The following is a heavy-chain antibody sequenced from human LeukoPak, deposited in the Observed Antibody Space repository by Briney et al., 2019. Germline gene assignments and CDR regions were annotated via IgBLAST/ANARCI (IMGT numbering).Heavy chain of an antibody. Sequence: GGSLRLSCAASGFTVSSNYMSWVRQAPGKGLEWVSSISSSSSYIYYADSVKGRFTISRDNAKNSLYLQMNSLRAEDTAVYYCARDLGIAAAKSDYWGQGTLVTVSS. J-gene: IGHJ4*02. CDR2: ISSSSSYI. V-gene: IGHV3-21*01. CDR3: ARDLGIAAAKSDY. D-gene: IGHD6-13*01. CDR1: GFTVSSNY.